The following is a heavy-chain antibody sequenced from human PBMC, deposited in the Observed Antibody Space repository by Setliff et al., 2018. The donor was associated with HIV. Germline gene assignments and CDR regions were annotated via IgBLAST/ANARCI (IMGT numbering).Heavy chain of an antibody. CDR3: TTTFYYDVDY. CDR2: IKSKTDGGTT. V-gene: IGHV3-15*01. D-gene: IGHD3-22*01. CDR1: GFTFSSAW. Sequence: GGSLRLSCAASGFTFSSAWMSWVRQAPGRGLEWIGLIKSKTDGGTTGYAAPVKGRFTISRDDSKNTLYLQMNGLKTEDTALYYCTTTFYYDVDYWGQGTLVTVSS. J-gene: IGHJ4*02.